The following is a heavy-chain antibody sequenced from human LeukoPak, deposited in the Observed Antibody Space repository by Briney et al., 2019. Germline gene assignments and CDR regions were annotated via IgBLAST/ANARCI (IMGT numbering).Heavy chain of an antibody. V-gene: IGHV3-23*01. CDR1: GFIFSTYA. J-gene: IGHJ5*02. CDR3: AKDRYSNFGNWFDP. Sequence: PGGSLRLSCAASGFIFSTYAMNWVRQAPGKGLEWVSGISDSGGSTYYADSVKGRFTISRDNSKNTLYLQMNSLRAEDTAVYCCAKDRYSNFGNWFDPWGQGTLVTVFS. D-gene: IGHD4-11*01. CDR2: ISDSGGST.